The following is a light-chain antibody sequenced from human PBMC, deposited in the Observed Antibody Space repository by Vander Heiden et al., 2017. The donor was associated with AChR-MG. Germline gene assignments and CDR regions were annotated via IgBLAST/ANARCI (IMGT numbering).Light chain of an antibody. CDR2: GKN. CDR1: SLRSYY. J-gene: IGLJ3*02. Sequence: SSELTQDPAVSVALGQTVRITCQGDSLRSYYASWYQQKPGQAPVLVIYGKNNRRSGIPDRFSGSSSGNTASLTITGAQAEDEADYYCNSRDSSGNHLGVFGGGTKLTVL. V-gene: IGLV3-19*01. CDR3: NSRDSSGNHLGV.